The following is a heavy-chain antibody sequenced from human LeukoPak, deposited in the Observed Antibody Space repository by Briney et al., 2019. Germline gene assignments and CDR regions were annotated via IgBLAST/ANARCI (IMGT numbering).Heavy chain of an antibody. CDR1: GFTFTTYS. Sequence: GGSLRLSCAASGFTFTTYSMNWVRQAPGKGLEWVSSIGSSSEYIYYADSVKGRFTISRDNAKNSLYLQMNSLRAEDTAVYYCAKDLETYYYDSSGYCPGDYWGQGTLVTVSS. V-gene: IGHV3-21*01. CDR3: AKDLETYYYDSSGYCPGDY. J-gene: IGHJ4*02. CDR2: IGSSSEYI. D-gene: IGHD3-22*01.